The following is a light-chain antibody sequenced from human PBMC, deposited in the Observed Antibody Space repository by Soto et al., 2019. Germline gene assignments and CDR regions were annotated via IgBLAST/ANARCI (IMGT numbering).Light chain of an antibody. CDR1: QSVSTS. Sequence: EIVLTQSPATLSLSPGERATLSCRASQSVSTSLAWYQQKPGQAPRLLIYGASNGAAGIPARFSGGGSGTDFTLTISNVEPEDFAVYYCQQRSDWPWTFGQGTKVDIK. V-gene: IGKV3-11*01. CDR2: GAS. J-gene: IGKJ1*01. CDR3: QQRSDWPWT.